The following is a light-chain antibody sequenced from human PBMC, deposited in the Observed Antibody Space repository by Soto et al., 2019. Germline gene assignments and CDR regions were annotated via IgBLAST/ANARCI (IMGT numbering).Light chain of an antibody. Sequence: DIMMTQSPDSLAVSLGERATINCKSSQSVLYTSNNKNYLAWYQQKPGQAPRVLITAASTLESGVPSRFSGSGSGTDFTLTINNLQPEDFATYYCQRTYNAPFTFGPGTKVSIK. J-gene: IGKJ3*01. CDR1: QSVLYTSNNKNY. V-gene: IGKV4-1*01. CDR3: QRTYNAPFT. CDR2: AAS.